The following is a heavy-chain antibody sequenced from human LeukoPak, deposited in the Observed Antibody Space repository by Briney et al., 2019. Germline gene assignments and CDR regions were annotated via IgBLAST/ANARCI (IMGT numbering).Heavy chain of an antibody. D-gene: IGHD3-9*01. CDR1: GGSISSYY. CDR2: IYYSGST. V-gene: IGHV4-59*01. CDR3: ASGSYDILTGYQYYFDY. J-gene: IGHJ4*02. Sequence: SETLSLTCTVSGGSISSYYWSWIRQPPGKGLEWIGYIYYSGSTNYNPSLKSRVTISVDTSKNQFSLKLSSVTAADTAVYYCASGSYDILTGYQYYFDYWGQGTLVTVSS.